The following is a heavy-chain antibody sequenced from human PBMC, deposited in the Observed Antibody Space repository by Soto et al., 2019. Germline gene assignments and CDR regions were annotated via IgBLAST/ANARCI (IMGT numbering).Heavy chain of an antibody. CDR3: ARRAYSSGWDNWFDP. V-gene: IGHV4-61*01. J-gene: IGHJ5*02. CDR1: GGSVSSGNYY. D-gene: IGHD6-19*01. Sequence: SETLSLTCTVSGGSVSSGNYYWSWIRQPPGKGLEWIGYIYYSGSTNYNPPLQSRVTISVDTSKNQFSLKLSSVTAAKKPVYYCARRAYSSGWDNWFDPWGQGTLVTVSS. CDR2: IYYSGST.